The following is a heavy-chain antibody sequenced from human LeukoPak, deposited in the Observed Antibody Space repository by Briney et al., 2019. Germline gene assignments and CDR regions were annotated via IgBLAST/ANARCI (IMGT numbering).Heavy chain of an antibody. CDR3: ARAAYRVPMLRGPTHKYYFDP. CDR1: GGSVSSGSYY. V-gene: IGHV4-61*03. CDR2: IYYNGST. Sequence: SETLSLTCTVSGGSVSSGSYYWSWIRQPPGKGLEWIGYIYYNGSTNYNPSLKSRVTISVDASKSHFSLRLTSVTAADTAVYYCARAAYRVPMLRGPTHKYYFDPWGQGTLVTVSS. D-gene: IGHD3-10*01. J-gene: IGHJ5*02.